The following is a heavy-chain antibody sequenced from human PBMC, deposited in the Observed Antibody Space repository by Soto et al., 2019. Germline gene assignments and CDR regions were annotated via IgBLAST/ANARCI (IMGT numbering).Heavy chain of an antibody. V-gene: IGHV3-21*01. D-gene: IGHD2-2*01. J-gene: IGHJ6*03. CDR1: GFTFSSYS. CDR3: ARDEHIVVVPAAINYYYYYMDV. CDR2: ISSSSSYI. Sequence: PGGSLRLSCAASGFTFSSYSMNWVRQAPGKGLEWVSSISSSSSYIYYADSVKGRFTISRDNAKNSLYLQMNSLRAEDTAVYYCARDEHIVVVPAAINYYYYYMDVWGKGTTVTVSS.